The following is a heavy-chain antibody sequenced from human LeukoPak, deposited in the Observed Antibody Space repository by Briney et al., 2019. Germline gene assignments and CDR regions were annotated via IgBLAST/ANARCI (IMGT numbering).Heavy chain of an antibody. V-gene: IGHV3-33*01. CDR3: ARPYYSSAWYGGAFDI. CDR2: IWYDGSDK. CDR1: GFTFSDYG. Sequence: GGSLRLSCAASGFTFSDYGMHWVRQAPGKGLEWVAFIWYDGSDKYYADSVKGRFTLSRDNSKNTLYLQMNSLRAEDTAVYYCARPYYSSAWYGGAFDIWGQGTLVTVSS. D-gene: IGHD6-19*01. J-gene: IGHJ3*02.